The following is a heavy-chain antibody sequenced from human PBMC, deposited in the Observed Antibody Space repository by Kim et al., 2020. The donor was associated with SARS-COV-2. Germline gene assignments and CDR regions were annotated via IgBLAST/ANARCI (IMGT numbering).Heavy chain of an antibody. V-gene: IGHV4-4*09. Sequence: PSRKGRVPISVETTKNQFSLKLSSVTAADTAVYYCARSAHDYGDYEDYWGQGTLVTVSS. D-gene: IGHD4-17*01. J-gene: IGHJ4*02. CDR3: ARSAHDYGDYEDY.